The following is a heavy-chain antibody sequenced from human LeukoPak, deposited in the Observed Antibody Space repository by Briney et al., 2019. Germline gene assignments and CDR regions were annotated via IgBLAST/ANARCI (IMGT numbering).Heavy chain of an antibody. J-gene: IGHJ4*02. CDR3: ARGPGDYGDYQLFFDY. Sequence: KPGGSLRLSCAASGFTFSSYSMNWVRQAPGKGLEWVSSISSSSSYIYYADSVKGRFTISRDNAKNSLYLQMNSLRAEDTAVYYCARGPGDYGDYQLFFDYWGQGTLVTVS. CDR1: GFTFSSYS. CDR2: ISSSSSYI. D-gene: IGHD4-17*01. V-gene: IGHV3-21*01.